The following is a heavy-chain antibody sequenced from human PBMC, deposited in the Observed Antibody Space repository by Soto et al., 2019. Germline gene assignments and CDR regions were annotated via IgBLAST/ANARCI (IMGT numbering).Heavy chain of an antibody. Sequence: QVQLQESGPGLVKPSETLSLTCTVSGGSIFSHLWSWIRQPPGKGLEWIGYVSHSGSTTHNPSLKSRVTISLDTSQNQVSLHLRSVTAGDTAGYYCAREGHLSGDAFDIWGRGTKVTVSS. CDR2: VSHSGST. J-gene: IGHJ3*02. CDR3: AREGHLSGDAFDI. V-gene: IGHV4-59*11. CDR1: GGSIFSHL. D-gene: IGHD3-16*02.